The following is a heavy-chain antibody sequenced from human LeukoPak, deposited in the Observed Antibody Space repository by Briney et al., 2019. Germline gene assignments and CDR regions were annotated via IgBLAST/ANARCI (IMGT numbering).Heavy chain of an antibody. V-gene: IGHV3-30*02. CDR2: IRYDGSNK. Sequence: GGSLRLSCAASGFTFSSYGMHWVRQAPGKGLEWVAFIRYDGSNKYYADSVKGRFTISRDSSKNTLYLQMNSLRAEDTAVYYCAKDGYSSGWYSGYFDYWGQGTLVTVSS. D-gene: IGHD6-19*01. J-gene: IGHJ4*02. CDR3: AKDGYSSGWYSGYFDY. CDR1: GFTFSSYG.